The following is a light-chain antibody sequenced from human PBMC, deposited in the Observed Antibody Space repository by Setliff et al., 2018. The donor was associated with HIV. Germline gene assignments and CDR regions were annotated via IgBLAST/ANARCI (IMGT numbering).Light chain of an antibody. V-gene: IGLV1-47*01. J-gene: IGLJ3*02. CDR3: AAWDDSLSGAV. CDR2: RNN. Sequence: QSVLAQPPSASGTPGQRVTISCSGSSSNIGSDSVKWYQQLPGTAPKVLIYRNNQRPSGVSDRFSGSKSGTSASLAISGLRSEDEADYYCAAWDDSLSGAVVGGGTKVTVL. CDR1: SSNIGSDS.